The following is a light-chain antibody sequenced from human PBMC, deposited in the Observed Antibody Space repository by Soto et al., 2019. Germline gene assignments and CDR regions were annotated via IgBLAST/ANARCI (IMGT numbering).Light chain of an antibody. CDR2: DAS. CDR3: QQRSNWPST. Sequence: EIVLTQSPATLSLSPGERATLSCRASQSFSSYLAWYQLKPGQAPRLLIYDASNRATGIPARLSGSGSGTVFALPTRSLEPEDFAVYSCQQRSNWPSTFGGGTKVKIK. CDR1: QSFSSY. J-gene: IGKJ4*01. V-gene: IGKV3-11*01.